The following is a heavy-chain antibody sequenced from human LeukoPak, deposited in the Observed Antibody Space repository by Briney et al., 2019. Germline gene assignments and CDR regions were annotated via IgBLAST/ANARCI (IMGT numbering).Heavy chain of an antibody. V-gene: IGHV3-53*01. J-gene: IGHJ4*01. Sequence: GGSLRLSCVASGFTVTSNYVTWVRQAPGKGLEWVSVIYTGGSPYYADSVKGRFAISRDISKNTVYLQMYSLRAEDTAVYYCARGAATGPTLGLDYWGQEPWSPSPQ. D-gene: IGHD6-13*01. CDR3: ARGAATGPTLGLDY. CDR1: GFTVTSNY. CDR2: IYTGGSP.